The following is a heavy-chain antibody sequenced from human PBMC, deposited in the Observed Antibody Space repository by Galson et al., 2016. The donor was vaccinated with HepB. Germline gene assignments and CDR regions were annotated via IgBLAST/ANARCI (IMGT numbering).Heavy chain of an antibody. CDR3: AKSRLRFLGWGTQGTDV. Sequence: SLRLSCAASGFNFSYYAMHWVRQAPGKGLAWVASISYDGRNNYYVDSLKGRFTISRDNSERTLDLQMNSLRVEDTAVYYCAKSRLRFLGWGTQGTDVWGQGTTVSVSS. CDR2: ISYDGRNN. J-gene: IGHJ6*02. D-gene: IGHD3-3*01. CDR1: GFNFSYYA. V-gene: IGHV3-30*18.